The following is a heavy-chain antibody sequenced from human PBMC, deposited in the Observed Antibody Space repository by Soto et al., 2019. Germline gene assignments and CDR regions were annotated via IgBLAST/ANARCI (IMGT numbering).Heavy chain of an antibody. J-gene: IGHJ4*02. CDR2: ISGSGAIT. D-gene: IGHD3-9*01. V-gene: IGHV3-23*01. Sequence: GGPLRLSWSASAFSFRKYAMSWVRQAPGKGLEWVASISGSGAITNYADSVKGRFTISRDNSKNTLNLQMNSVRAEDTAVYYCARGLDYIDKTDYSYFAYCGQGTLVTVSS. CDR3: ARGLDYIDKTDYSYFAY. CDR1: AFSFRKYA.